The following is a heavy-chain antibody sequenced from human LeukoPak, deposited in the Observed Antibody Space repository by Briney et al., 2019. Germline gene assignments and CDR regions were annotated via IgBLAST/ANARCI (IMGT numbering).Heavy chain of an antibody. J-gene: IGHJ4*02. CDR3: ARHRYGSDTSCFGF. D-gene: IGHD2-2*01. V-gene: IGHV4-34*01. Sequence: SETLSLTCAVYGGSFSGYFWSWIRQLPGKGLEWIGEINHSGSTNYNPSLKSRVTISVDTSKNQFSLKLSSVTAADTAVYYCARHRYGSDTSCFGFWGQGTLVTVSS. CDR1: GGSFSGYF. CDR2: INHSGST.